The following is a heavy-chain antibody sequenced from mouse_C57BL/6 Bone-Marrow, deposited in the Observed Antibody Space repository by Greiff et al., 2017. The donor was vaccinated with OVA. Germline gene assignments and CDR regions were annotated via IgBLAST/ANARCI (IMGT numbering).Heavy chain of an antibody. CDR1: GYTFTSYG. CDR3: ARDDYEWYFDV. Sequence: VQGVESGAELARPGASVKLSCKASGYTFTSYGISWVKQRTGQGLEWIGEIYPRSGNTYYNEKFKGKATLTADKSSSTAYMELRSLTSEDSAVYFCARDDYEWYFDVWGTGTTVTVSS. D-gene: IGHD2-4*01. CDR2: IYPRSGNT. V-gene: IGHV1-81*01. J-gene: IGHJ1*03.